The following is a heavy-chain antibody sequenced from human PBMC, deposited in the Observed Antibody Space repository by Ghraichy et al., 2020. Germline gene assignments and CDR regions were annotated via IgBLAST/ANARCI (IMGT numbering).Heavy chain of an antibody. V-gene: IGHV3-20*04. D-gene: IGHD3-10*01. Sequence: GGSLRLSCAASGFTFDDYGMSWVRQAPGKGLEWVSGINWNGGSTGYADSVKGRFTISRDNAKNSLYLQMNSLRAEDTALYYCARDPRFGELLIGYYYGMDVWGQGTTVTVSS. CDR2: INWNGGST. J-gene: IGHJ6*02. CDR1: GFTFDDYG. CDR3: ARDPRFGELLIGYYYGMDV.